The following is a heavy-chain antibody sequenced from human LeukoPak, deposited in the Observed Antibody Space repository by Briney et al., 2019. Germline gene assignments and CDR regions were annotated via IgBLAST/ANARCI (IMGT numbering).Heavy chain of an antibody. V-gene: IGHV4-59*01. Sequence: SETLSLTCTVSGGSISSYYWSWIRQPPGKGLEWIGYIYYSGSTNYNPSLKSRVTISVDTSKDQFSLKLSSVTAADTAVYYCARALTIGYSYGYADYWGQGTLVTVSS. J-gene: IGHJ4*02. CDR2: IYYSGST. CDR1: GGSISSYY. CDR3: ARALTIGYSYGYADY. D-gene: IGHD5-18*01.